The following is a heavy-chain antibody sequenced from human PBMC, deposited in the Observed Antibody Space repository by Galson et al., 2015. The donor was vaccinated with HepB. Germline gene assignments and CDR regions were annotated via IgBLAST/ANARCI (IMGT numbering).Heavy chain of an antibody. J-gene: IGHJ6*02. CDR3: ASRGSSGYESRDYYYYYGMDV. V-gene: IGHV1-3*01. Sequence: SVKVSCKASGYTFTSYAMHWVRQAPGQRLEWMGWINAGNGNTKYSQKFQGRVTITRDASASTAYMELSSLRSEDTAVYYCASRGSSGYESRDYYYYYGMDVWGQGTPVTVSS. D-gene: IGHD5-12*01. CDR1: GYTFTSYA. CDR2: INAGNGNT.